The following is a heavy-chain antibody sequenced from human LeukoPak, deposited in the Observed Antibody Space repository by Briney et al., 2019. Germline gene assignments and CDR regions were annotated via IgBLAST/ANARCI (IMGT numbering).Heavy chain of an antibody. CDR3: ARDRLWFNY. CDR1: GGSISSYY. Sequence: PSETLSLTCTVSGGSISSYYWSWIRQPPGKGLEWIGYIYYSGSTNYNPSLKSRVTISVDTSKNQFSLKLSSVTAADTAVYYCARDRLWFNYWGQGTLATVSS. D-gene: IGHD3-10*01. J-gene: IGHJ4*02. V-gene: IGHV4-59*01. CDR2: IYYSGST.